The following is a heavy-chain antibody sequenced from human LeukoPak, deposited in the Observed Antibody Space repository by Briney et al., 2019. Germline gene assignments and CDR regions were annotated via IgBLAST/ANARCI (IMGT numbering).Heavy chain of an antibody. Sequence: PSETLSLTCTVSGGSISSGSYYWSWIRQPAGKGLEWIGYIYYSGSTNYNPSLKSRVTISVDTSKNQFSLKLTSVTAADTAVYYCARDQTYSGSGIYTYFDYWGQGILVTVSS. CDR1: GGSISSGSYY. J-gene: IGHJ4*02. V-gene: IGHV4-61*10. D-gene: IGHD3-10*01. CDR3: ARDQTYSGSGIYTYFDY. CDR2: IYYSGST.